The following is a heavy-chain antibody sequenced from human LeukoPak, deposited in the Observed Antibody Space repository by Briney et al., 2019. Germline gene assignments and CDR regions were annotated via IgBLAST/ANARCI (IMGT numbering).Heavy chain of an antibody. J-gene: IGHJ5*02. CDR3: ARVDSSSWYWSLTGFDP. Sequence: SSETLSLTCTVSGGSISSSSYYWGWIRQPPGKGLEWIGYVFYGGSTNYNPSLKSRVTISVDTSKNQFSLKLSSVTAADTAVYYCARVDSSSWYWSLTGFDPWGQGTLVTVSS. V-gene: IGHV4-61*05. CDR1: GGSISSSSYY. CDR2: VFYGGST. D-gene: IGHD6-13*01.